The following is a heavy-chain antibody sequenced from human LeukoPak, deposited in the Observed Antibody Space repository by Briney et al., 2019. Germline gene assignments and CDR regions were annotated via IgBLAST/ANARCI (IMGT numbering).Heavy chain of an antibody. D-gene: IGHD6-6*01. V-gene: IGHV3-48*04. Sequence: PGGSLRLSCAASGFTFSSYGMNWVRQAPGKGLEWVSYISSSASTMHYADSVKGRFTISRDNARNSLSLQMNSLRVEDTAVYYCARVSYSSSYYFDYWGQGALVTVSS. CDR3: ARVSYSSSYYFDY. J-gene: IGHJ4*02. CDR2: ISSSASTM. CDR1: GFTFSSYG.